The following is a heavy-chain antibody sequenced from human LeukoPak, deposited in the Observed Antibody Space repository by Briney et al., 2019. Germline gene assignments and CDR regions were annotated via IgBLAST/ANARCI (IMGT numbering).Heavy chain of an antibody. J-gene: IGHJ4*02. CDR2: IKQDGSEK. CDR1: GFTFSSYW. D-gene: IGHD3-3*01. Sequence: GGSLRLSCAASGFTFSSYWMSWVRQAPGKGLEWVANIKQDGSEKYYVDSVKGRFTISRDNAKNSLYLQMNSLRAEDTAVYYCARYSGYDFWSGYYRGGFDYWGQGTLVTVSS. V-gene: IGHV3-7*01. CDR3: ARYSGYDFWSGYYRGGFDY.